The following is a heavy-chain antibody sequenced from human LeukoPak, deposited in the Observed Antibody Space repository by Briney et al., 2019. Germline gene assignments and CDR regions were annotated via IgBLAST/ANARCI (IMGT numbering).Heavy chain of an antibody. V-gene: IGHV4-39*07. CDR1: GGSISSSSYY. J-gene: IGHJ3*02. Sequence: SETLSLTCTVSGGSISSSSYYWGWIRQPPGKGLEWIGSIYYSGSTYYNPSLKSRVTISVDTSKNQFSLKLSSVAAADTAVFYCARVRGYSYGSDAFDIWGQGTMVTVSS. D-gene: IGHD5-18*01. CDR2: IYYSGST. CDR3: ARVRGYSYGSDAFDI.